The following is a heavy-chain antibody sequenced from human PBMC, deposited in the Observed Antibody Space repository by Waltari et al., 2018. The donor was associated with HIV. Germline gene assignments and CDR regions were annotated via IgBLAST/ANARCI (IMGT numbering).Heavy chain of an antibody. V-gene: IGHV3-74*01. CDR3: TRAVFWSTFFSDNFFDY. CDR2: VNGDASST. CDR1: RVNLSNHW. Sequence: EVELMESGGGLVQPGASVTVPRDPSRVNLSNHWIHSPRQVPGKGLVWASRVNGDASSTDYADSVRGRFTISRDNAKNTVFLQMDSLRAEDTAVYYCTRAVFWSTFFSDNFFDYWGQGTPLTVSS. J-gene: IGHJ4*02. D-gene: IGHD3-3*01.